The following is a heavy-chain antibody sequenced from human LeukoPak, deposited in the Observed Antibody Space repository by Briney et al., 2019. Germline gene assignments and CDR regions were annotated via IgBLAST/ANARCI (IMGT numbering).Heavy chain of an antibody. CDR3: ASSGWYSTPNWFDP. J-gene: IGHJ5*02. V-gene: IGHV3-7*01. Sequence: GGSLRLSCAVSGFTFSSDWMIWVRQAPGKGLEWVANIKQDGSEKYYVDSVKGRFTISRDNAKNSLYLQMNSLRAEDTAMYYCASSGWYSTPNWFDPWGQGTLVIVSS. CDR1: GFTFSSDW. D-gene: IGHD6-19*01. CDR2: IKQDGSEK.